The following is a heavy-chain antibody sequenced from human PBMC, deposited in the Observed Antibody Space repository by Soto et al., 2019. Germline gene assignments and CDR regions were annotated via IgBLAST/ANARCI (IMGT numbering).Heavy chain of an antibody. J-gene: IGHJ6*02. CDR1: GGSFSGYY. Sequence: SETLSLTCAVYGGSFSGYYWSWIHQPPGKGLEWIGEINHSGSTNYNPSLKSRVTISVDTSKNQFSLKLSSVTAADTAVYYCARVGRFVVEHAACYYYYGMDVWGQGTTVTVSS. CDR2: INHSGST. V-gene: IGHV4-34*01. CDR3: ARVGRFVVEHAACYYYYGMDV. D-gene: IGHD2-2*01.